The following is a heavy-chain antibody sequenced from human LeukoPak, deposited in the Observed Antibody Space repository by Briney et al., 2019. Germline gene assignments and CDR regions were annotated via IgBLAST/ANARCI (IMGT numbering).Heavy chain of an antibody. V-gene: IGHV3-23*01. Sequence: GGSLRLSCAASGFSFSSYAMSWVRQAPGKGLEWVSAISGSGGSTYYADSVKGRFTISRDNSKNTLYLQMNSLRAEGTAVYYCAKSGAGETRPYFDYWGQGTLVTVSS. CDR1: GFSFSSYA. CDR2: ISGSGGST. D-gene: IGHD6-25*01. CDR3: AKSGAGETRPYFDY. J-gene: IGHJ4*02.